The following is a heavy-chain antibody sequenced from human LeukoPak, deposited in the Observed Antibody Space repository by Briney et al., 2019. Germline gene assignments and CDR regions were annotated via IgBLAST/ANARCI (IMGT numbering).Heavy chain of an antibody. CDR3: AKGPKQLVFVRGYYFDD. CDR1: GFTVSSNY. V-gene: IGHV3-53*05. CDR2: IYSGGST. Sequence: GGSLRLSCAASGFTVSSNYMSWVRQAPGEGLEWVSIIYSGGSTFYADSVKGRFTISRDNSKSTLYLQMNSLRIEDTAVFYCAKGPKQLVFVRGYYFDDWGQGTLVTVSS. D-gene: IGHD6-13*01. J-gene: IGHJ4*02.